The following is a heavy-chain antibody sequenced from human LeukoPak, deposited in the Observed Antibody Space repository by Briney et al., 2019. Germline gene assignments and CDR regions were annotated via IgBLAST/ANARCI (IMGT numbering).Heavy chain of an antibody. CDR3: ATDGPTYSGRIAAGYY. CDR2: IIPIFGTA. CDR1: GYTFTSYA. V-gene: IGHV1-69*05. D-gene: IGHD5-12*01. Sequence: ASVKVSCKASGYTFTSYAMNWVRQAPGQGLEWMGGIIPIFGTANYAQKFQGRVTITTDESTSTAYMELSSLRSEDTAVYYCATDGPTYSGRIAAGYYWGQGTLVTVSS. J-gene: IGHJ4*02.